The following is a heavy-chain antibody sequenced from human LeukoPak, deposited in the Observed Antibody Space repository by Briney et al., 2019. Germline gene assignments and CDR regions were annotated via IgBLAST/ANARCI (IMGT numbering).Heavy chain of an antibody. Sequence: GGSLRLSCAASGFTFSSYAMSWVRQAPGKGLEWVSAISGSGGSTYYADSVKGRFTVSRDNSKNTLYLQMNSLRAEDTAVYYRAKAYYDILTGPRNWGQGTLVTVSS. J-gene: IGHJ4*02. CDR1: GFTFSSYA. D-gene: IGHD3-9*01. CDR3: AKAYYDILTGPRN. CDR2: ISGSGGST. V-gene: IGHV3-23*01.